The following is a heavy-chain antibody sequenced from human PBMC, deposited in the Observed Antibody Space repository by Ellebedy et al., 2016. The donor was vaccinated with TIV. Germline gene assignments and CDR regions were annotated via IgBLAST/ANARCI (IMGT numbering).Heavy chain of an antibody. Sequence: ASVKVSXXASGYTFTSHDIHWVRQATGQGLEWLGWMNPNTGNTGYAQKFQGRITLTRDTSLSTAYMDLSSLRSEDTAVYYCARVSSGSYLFYYYMDVWGKGTTVTVSS. D-gene: IGHD3-10*01. CDR2: MNPNTGNT. J-gene: IGHJ6*03. CDR1: GYTFTSHD. CDR3: ARVSSGSYLFYYYMDV. V-gene: IGHV1-8*01.